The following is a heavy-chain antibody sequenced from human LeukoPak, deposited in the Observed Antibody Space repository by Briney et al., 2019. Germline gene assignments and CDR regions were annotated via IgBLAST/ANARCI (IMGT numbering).Heavy chain of an antibody. Sequence: PGGSLRLSCAASGFTFSSYSMNWVRQAPGKALEWVSSISSSSSYIYYADSVKGRFTISRDNAKNSLYLQMNSLRAEDTAVYYCARDLAYCGGDCRAGYFDYWGQGTLVTVSS. CDR3: ARDLAYCGGDCRAGYFDY. V-gene: IGHV3-21*01. CDR2: ISSSSSYI. D-gene: IGHD2-21*02. CDR1: GFTFSSYS. J-gene: IGHJ4*02.